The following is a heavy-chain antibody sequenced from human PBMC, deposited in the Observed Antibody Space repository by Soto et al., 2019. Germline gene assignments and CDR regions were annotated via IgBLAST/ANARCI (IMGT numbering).Heavy chain of an antibody. CDR2: ISYDGSNK. J-gene: IGHJ5*02. V-gene: IGHV3-30*18. CDR3: AKVVGRRREYNWFDP. D-gene: IGHD1-26*01. CDR1: GFTFSSYG. Sequence: GGSLRLSCAASGFTFSSYGMHWVRQAPGKGLEWVAVISYDGSNKYYADSVKGRFTISRDNSKNTLYLQMNSLRAEDTAVYYCAKVVGRRREYNWFDPWGQGTLVTVSS.